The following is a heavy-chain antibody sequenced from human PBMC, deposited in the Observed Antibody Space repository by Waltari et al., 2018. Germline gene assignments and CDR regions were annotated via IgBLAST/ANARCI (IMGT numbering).Heavy chain of an antibody. D-gene: IGHD4-4*01. CDR3: ARPRSTVTHSFDY. CDR2: IYYSGST. Sequence: QVQLQESSHGLVKPSETLSLPCNVFGSSISRRRYYWGWIRPPTGKGMEWIGSIYYSGSTYYNPSLKSRVTISVDTSKNQFSLKLSSVTAADTAVYYCARPRSTVTHSFDYWGQGTLVTVSS. V-gene: IGHV4-39*01. J-gene: IGHJ4*02. CDR1: GSSISRRRYY.